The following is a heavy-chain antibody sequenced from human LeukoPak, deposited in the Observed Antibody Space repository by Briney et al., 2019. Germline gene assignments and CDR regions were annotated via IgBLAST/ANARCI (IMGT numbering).Heavy chain of an antibody. V-gene: IGHV3-23*01. CDR3: ATSPRSDSSGQI. Sequence: GGSLRLSCAASGFTFSSYAMSWVRQAPGKGLERVSAISGSGGSTYYADSVKGRFTISRDNSKNTLYLQMNSLRAEDTAVYYCATSPRSDSSGQIWGQGTLVTVSS. D-gene: IGHD6-19*01. J-gene: IGHJ4*02. CDR2: ISGSGGST. CDR1: GFTFSSYA.